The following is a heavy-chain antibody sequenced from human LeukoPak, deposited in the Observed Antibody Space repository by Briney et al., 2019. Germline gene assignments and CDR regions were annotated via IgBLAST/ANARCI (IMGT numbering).Heavy chain of an antibody. J-gene: IGHJ6*02. Sequence: PGGSLRLSCAASGFTFSSYWMHWVRQAPGKGLVWISRINTDGSDTSYADSVKGRFTISRDNSKNTLYLQMNSLRAEDTAVYYCARGDPGDSYYYYGMDVWGQGTTVTVSS. V-gene: IGHV3-74*01. CDR2: INTDGSDT. CDR1: GFTFSSYW. CDR3: ARGDPGDSYYYYGMDV. D-gene: IGHD7-27*01.